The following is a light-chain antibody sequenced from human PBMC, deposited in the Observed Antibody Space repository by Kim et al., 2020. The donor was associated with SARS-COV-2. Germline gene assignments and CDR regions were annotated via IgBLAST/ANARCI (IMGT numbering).Light chain of an antibody. CDR2: QDS. CDR3: QAWDSRGV. J-gene: IGLJ3*02. Sequence: VSVSPGQTASITCSGDKLGDNYAYWYQQKPGQSPVLVIYQDSKRPSGIPERFSSSNSGNTATLTIRGAQAMDEADCYCQAWDSRGVFGGGTQLTVL. V-gene: IGLV3-1*01. CDR1: KLGDNY.